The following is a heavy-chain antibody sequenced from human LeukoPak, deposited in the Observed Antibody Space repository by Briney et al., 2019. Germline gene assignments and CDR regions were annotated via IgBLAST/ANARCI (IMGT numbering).Heavy chain of an antibody. CDR2: IYGGGST. CDR3: AQGDGYNYFNY. Sequence: PGGSLRLSCAASGFTVSSSYMSWVRQAPGKGLEWVSVIYGGGSTYYADYVKGRFTISRDNSKNTLYLQMNSLRAEDTAVYYCAQGDGYNYFNYWGQGTLVTVSS. CDR1: GFTVSSSY. D-gene: IGHD5-24*01. J-gene: IGHJ4*02. V-gene: IGHV3-53*01.